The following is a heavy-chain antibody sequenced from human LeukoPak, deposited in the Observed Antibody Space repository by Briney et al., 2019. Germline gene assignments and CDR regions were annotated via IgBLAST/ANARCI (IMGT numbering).Heavy chain of an antibody. CDR1: GFTFSTYA. Sequence: GGSLRLSCAASGFTFSTYAMTWVRQAPGKGLEWVSSITGSGDGTSAADSVTGRFSISRDNSKSTLYLQMNSLRVEDTAVYYCAKAGLVRGGALDSWGQGTLVTVSS. J-gene: IGHJ4*02. V-gene: IGHV3-23*01. CDR2: ITGSGDGT. D-gene: IGHD4/OR15-4a*01. CDR3: AKAGLVRGGALDS.